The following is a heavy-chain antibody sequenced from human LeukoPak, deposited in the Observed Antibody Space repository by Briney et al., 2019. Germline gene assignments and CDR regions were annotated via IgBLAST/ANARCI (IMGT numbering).Heavy chain of an antibody. CDR2: INPNSGGT. Sequence: ASVKVSCKAAGYTFTGYYMHWVRQAPGQGLEWMGWINPNSGGTNYAQKFQGRVTMTRDASISTAYMELSRLRPDDTAVYYCARTTGGRDAFDIWGQGTMFTVSS. CDR3: ARTTGGRDAFDI. V-gene: IGHV1-2*02. D-gene: IGHD1-1*01. J-gene: IGHJ3*02. CDR1: GYTFTGYY.